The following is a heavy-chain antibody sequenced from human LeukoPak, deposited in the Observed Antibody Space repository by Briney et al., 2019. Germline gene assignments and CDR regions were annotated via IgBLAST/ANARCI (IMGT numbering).Heavy chain of an antibody. CDR1: GFTFSSYS. Sequence: GSLRLSCAASGFTFSSYSMNWARQAPGKGLEWVSSISSSSSYIYYADSVKGRFTISRDNAKNSLYLQMNSLRAEDTAVYYCARDVYCSSTSYCYWFFDLWGRGTLVTVSS. V-gene: IGHV3-21*01. CDR3: ARDVYCSSTSYCYWFFDL. D-gene: IGHD2-2*01. J-gene: IGHJ2*01. CDR2: ISSSSSYI.